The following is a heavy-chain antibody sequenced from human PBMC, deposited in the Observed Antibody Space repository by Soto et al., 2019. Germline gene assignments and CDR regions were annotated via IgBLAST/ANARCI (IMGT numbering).Heavy chain of an antibody. CDR1: GYTFTSYA. J-gene: IGHJ5*02. CDR3: AAAVAGRGWFDP. CDR2: ISAYNGNT. V-gene: IGHV1-18*01. D-gene: IGHD6-19*01. Sequence: ASVKVSCKASGYTFTSYAMHWVRQAPGQRLEWMGWISAYNGNTKYAQKLQGRVTMTTDTSTSTAYMELRSLRSDDTAVYYCAAAVAGRGWFDPWGQGTLVTVSS.